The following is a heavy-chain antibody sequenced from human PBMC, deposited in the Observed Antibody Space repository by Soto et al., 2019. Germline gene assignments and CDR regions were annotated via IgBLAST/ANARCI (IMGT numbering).Heavy chain of an antibody. CDR3: AREGALGLAVDTLAFDS. V-gene: IGHV1-3*01. J-gene: IGHJ4*02. Sequence: ASVKVSCKASGYTLTTYAIHWVRQAPGQRLEWMGWINADTGNTKYSQRFQGRVTITRDTPATTAYMRLSSLRSEDTAVYYCAREGALGLAVDTLAFDSWGQGTLVTAPQ. CDR1: GYTLTTYA. CDR2: INADTGNT. D-gene: IGHD6-19*01.